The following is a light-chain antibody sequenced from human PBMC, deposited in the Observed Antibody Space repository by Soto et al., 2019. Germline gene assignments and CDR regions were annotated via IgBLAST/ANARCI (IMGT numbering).Light chain of an antibody. CDR1: QSVSRN. CDR2: DAS. CDR3: QQRSNWPPT. Sequence: EIVMTQSPATLSVSPGERATLSCRASQSVSRNLAWYQQKPGQAPRLLIYDASTRATGTPARFSGSGSGTKFTLSISSLQSEDFAVYYCQQRSNWPPTFGQGTKVDIK. J-gene: IGKJ1*01. V-gene: IGKV3D-15*01.